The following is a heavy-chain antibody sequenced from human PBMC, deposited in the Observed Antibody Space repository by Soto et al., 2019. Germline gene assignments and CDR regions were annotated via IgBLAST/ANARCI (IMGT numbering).Heavy chain of an antibody. J-gene: IGHJ6*02. CDR3: ARGLSHVVKYYYYGMDV. D-gene: IGHD2-15*01. CDR1: GGSVSSGSYY. Sequence: QVQLQESGPRLVKPSETLSLTCTVSGGSVSSGSYYWSWIRQPPGKGLEWIAYISYSGTTNYNPSLKSRVTISVDTSKNQFFLKVSSVTAADTAVYYCARGLSHVVKYYYYGMDVWGQGTTVTVSS. V-gene: IGHV4-61*01. CDR2: ISYSGTT.